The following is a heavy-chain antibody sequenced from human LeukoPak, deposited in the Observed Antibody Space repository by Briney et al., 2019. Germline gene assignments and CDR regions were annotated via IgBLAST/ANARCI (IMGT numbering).Heavy chain of an antibody. CDR2: INHSGST. J-gene: IGHJ4*02. CDR3: ARRGNLWAR. CDR1: GGSFSGYY. Sequence: SETLSLTCAVYGGSFSGYYWSWIRQPPGKGLEWIGEINHSGSTNYNPSLKSRVTISVDTSKNQFSLKLSSVTAADTAVSYCARRGNLWARWGQGTLVTVSS. V-gene: IGHV4-34*01. D-gene: IGHD2/OR15-2a*01.